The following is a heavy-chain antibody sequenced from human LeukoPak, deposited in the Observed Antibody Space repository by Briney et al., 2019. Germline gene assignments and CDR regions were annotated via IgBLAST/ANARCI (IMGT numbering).Heavy chain of an antibody. CDR3: AREWELVY. J-gene: IGHJ4*02. Sequence: GGSLRLSCAASGFTFSSYAMHWVRQVPGKGLEWVAVISYDGSTKYYADSVKGRFTISRDNSKNMLYLQMNGLRAEDTAVYYCAREWELVYWGQGTLVTVSS. CDR1: GFTFSSYA. V-gene: IGHV3-30-3*01. D-gene: IGHD1-26*01. CDR2: ISYDGSTK.